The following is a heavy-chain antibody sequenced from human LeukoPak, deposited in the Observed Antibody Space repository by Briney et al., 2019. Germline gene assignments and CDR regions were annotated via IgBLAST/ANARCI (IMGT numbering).Heavy chain of an antibody. CDR1: GGSFSNYY. J-gene: IGHJ4*02. CDR2: INHSGST. D-gene: IGHD3-9*01. Sequence: SETLSLTCAVYGGSFSNYYWTWIRQPPGKGLEWIGEINHSGSTRYNPSLKSRVIISVDTSKNQFSLKLSSVTAADTAVYYCARHAHDILTGYSYYFDYWGQGTLVTVSS. CDR3: ARHAHDILTGYSYYFDY. V-gene: IGHV4-34*01.